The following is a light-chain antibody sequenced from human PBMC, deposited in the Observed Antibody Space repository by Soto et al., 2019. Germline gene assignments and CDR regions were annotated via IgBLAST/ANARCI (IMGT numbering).Light chain of an antibody. V-gene: IGKV1-5*03. CDR3: QQYNSYSWT. J-gene: IGKJ1*01. Sequence: DIQMTQSPSTLSASVGDRVTIACRASQSISSWLAWYQQKPGKAPKLLIYKASTLESGVPSRFSGSGSGTEFTLTISRLQPDDFATYYCQQYNSYSWTFGQGNKVESK. CDR1: QSISSW. CDR2: KAS.